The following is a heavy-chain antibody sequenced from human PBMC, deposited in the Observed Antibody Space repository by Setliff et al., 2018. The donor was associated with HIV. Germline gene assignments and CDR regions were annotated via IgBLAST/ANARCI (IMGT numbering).Heavy chain of an antibody. CDR1: GGSVSNYY. D-gene: IGHD2-21*02. CDR2: ITNTGAT. V-gene: IGHV4-4*07. CDR3: ARQTATGTSATFDS. J-gene: IGHJ4*02. Sequence: SETLSLTCTVSGGSVSNYYWTWIRQPAGKALEWIGRITNTGATEYNPSLKSRVTVSVDTSQNQFSLKLTSVTAADTAVYYCARQTATGTSATFDSWGQGSLVTVSS.